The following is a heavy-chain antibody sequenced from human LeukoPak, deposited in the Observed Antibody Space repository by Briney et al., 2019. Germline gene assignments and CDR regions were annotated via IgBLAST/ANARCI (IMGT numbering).Heavy chain of an antibody. V-gene: IGHV4-59*01. CDR1: DGSISSYY. J-gene: IGHJ4*02. D-gene: IGHD6-6*01. CDR3: ARDSSSSARGYYFDS. CDR2: IHYSGIT. Sequence: SETLSLTCTVSDGSISSYYWSWIRQPPGKGLEWIGYIHYSGITNYNPSLKSRVTISVDTSKNQFSLKLSSVTAADTAVYYCARDSSSSARGYYFDSWGQGILVTVSS.